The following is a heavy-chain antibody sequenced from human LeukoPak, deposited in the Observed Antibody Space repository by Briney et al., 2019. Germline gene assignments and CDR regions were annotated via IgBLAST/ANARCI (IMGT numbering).Heavy chain of an antibody. V-gene: IGHV4-61*02. CDR2: ISTIGIT. CDR3: ARDGCGGSCFHYYYYYMDV. Sequence: SETLSLTCTVSSGSISSSNYYGSWIRQPAGKGLEWIGRISTIGITNYNPSLNSRVTISIDTPKNQFSLKLSSVTAADTAVYYCARDGCGGSCFHYYYYYMDVWGKGTTVTISS. J-gene: IGHJ6*03. D-gene: IGHD2-15*01. CDR1: SGSISSSNYY.